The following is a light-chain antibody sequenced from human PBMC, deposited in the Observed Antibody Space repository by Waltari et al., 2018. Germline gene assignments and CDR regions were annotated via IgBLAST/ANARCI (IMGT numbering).Light chain of an antibody. V-gene: IGLV1-40*01. J-gene: IGLJ2*01. Sequence: QSVLTQPPSVSGAPGQRVTISCSGSNIGTHFDVHWYQQLPGKAPKLLTFGNSNRPLALPDRFSGSKSGTSASLAITGLQSEDEAVYYCQSSDSSLSGYVIFGGGTKVTVL. CDR1: NIGTHFD. CDR2: GNS. CDR3: QSSDSSLSGYVI.